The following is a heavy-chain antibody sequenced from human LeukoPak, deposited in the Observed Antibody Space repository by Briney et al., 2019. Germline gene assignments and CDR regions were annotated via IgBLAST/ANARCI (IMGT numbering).Heavy chain of an antibody. CDR3: ATLATIVVVVAATPYYYYGMDV. CDR2: IIPILGIA. D-gene: IGHD2-15*01. Sequence: RASVKVSCKASGGTFSSYAISWVRQAPGQGLEWMGRIIPILGIANYAQKFQGRVTITADKSTSTAYMELSSLRSEDTAVYYCATLATIVVVVAATPYYYYGMDVWGQGTTVTVSS. J-gene: IGHJ6*02. V-gene: IGHV1-69*04. CDR1: GGTFSSYA.